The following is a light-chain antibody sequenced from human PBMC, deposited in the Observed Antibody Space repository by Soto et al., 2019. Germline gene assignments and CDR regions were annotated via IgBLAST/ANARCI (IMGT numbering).Light chain of an antibody. CDR1: QSVSSY. J-gene: IGKJ1*01. V-gene: IGKV3-20*01. CDR3: QQYGSSGT. CDR2: GAS. Sequence: DILMTQSPSTLSVSPGERVTIYCRASQSVSSYFAWYQQTPGKAPRLLIYGASTRATGIPDRLSGSGSGTDFTLPIRRLEPEDFAVYYCQQYGSSGTFGQGTKVDIK.